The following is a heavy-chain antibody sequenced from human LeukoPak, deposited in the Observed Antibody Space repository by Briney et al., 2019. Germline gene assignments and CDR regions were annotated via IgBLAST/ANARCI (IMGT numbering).Heavy chain of an antibody. CDR3: ARDPYSGNYGAYYYYYMDV. J-gene: IGHJ6*03. CDR2: IKQDGSEK. V-gene: IGHV3-7*01. D-gene: IGHD1-26*01. CDR1: GFTFSSYW. Sequence: GGSLRLSCAASGFTFSSYWMSWVRQAPGRGLEWVANIKQDGSEKYYVDSVKGRFTISRDNAKNSLYLQMDSLRVEDTAEYYCARDPYSGNYGAYYYYYMDVWGKGTTVTVSS.